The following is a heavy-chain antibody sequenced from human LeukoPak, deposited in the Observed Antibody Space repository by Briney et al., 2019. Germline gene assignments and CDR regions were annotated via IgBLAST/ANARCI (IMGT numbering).Heavy chain of an antibody. CDR1: GFTFSSYW. D-gene: IGHD3-3*01. Sequence: PGGSLRLSCAASGFTFSSYWMSWVRQAPGKGLEWVANIKEDGSEKHYVDSVKGRFTISRDNAKNSLHLQMNSLRAEDTAVYYCARDARPTIFGVVFVFDYWGQGALVTVSS. J-gene: IGHJ4*02. V-gene: IGHV3-7*01. CDR3: ARDARPTIFGVVFVFDY. CDR2: IKEDGSEK.